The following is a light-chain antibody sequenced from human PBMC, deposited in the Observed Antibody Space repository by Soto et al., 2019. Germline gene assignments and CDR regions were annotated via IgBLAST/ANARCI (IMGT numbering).Light chain of an antibody. V-gene: IGKV1-9*01. CDR1: QVISTS. J-gene: IGKJ5*01. CDR2: AAS. CDR3: QQIFDPPIT. Sequence: DIQLTQSPSFLSPSIGESVTITCRASQVISTSLAWYQVKPGKAPKLLIYAASTLESGVPSRFSATVSGTEFSLTISSLQAEDFATYYCQQIFDPPITCGQGTRREIK.